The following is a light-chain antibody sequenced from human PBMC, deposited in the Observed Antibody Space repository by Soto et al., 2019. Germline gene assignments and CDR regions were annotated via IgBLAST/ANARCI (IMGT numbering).Light chain of an antibody. Sequence: DIQMTQSPSTLSASVGDRVTITCRASQSISSWLAWYQQKPGKAPKLLIYDASSLESGVPSRFSGSGSGTEFTLTISSLQPDDYATYYCQQYNSYWTFGQR. CDR1: QSISSW. J-gene: IGKJ1*01. V-gene: IGKV1-5*01. CDR2: DAS. CDR3: QQYNSYWT.